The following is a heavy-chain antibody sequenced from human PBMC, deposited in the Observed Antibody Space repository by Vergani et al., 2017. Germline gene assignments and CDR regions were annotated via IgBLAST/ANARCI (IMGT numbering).Heavy chain of an antibody. CDR3: ARHDIVVVVSNWFDP. V-gene: IGHV3-48*04. D-gene: IGHD2-15*01. CDR2: ISSSSSTI. J-gene: IGHJ5*02. Sequence: EVQLVESGGGLVQPGGSLRLSCAASGFTFSSYSMNWVRQAPGKGLEWVSYISSSSSTIYYADSVKGRFTISRDNAKNSLYLQMNSLRAEDTAVYYCARHDIVVVVSNWFDPWGQGTLVTVSS. CDR1: GFTFSSYS.